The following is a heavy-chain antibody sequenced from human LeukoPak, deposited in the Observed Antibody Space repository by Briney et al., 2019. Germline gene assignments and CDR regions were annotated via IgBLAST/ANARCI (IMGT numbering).Heavy chain of an antibody. J-gene: IGHJ6*03. Sequence: SETLSLTCTVSGGSISSGSYYWSWIRQPAGKGLEWIGRIYTSGSTNYNPSLKSRVTISVDTSKNQFSLKLSSVTAADTAVYYCARDHKGQLLYYYYYMDVWGKGTTVTVSS. CDR2: IYTSGST. V-gene: IGHV4-61*02. D-gene: IGHD2-2*01. CDR1: GGSISSGSYY. CDR3: ARDHKGQLLYYYYYMDV.